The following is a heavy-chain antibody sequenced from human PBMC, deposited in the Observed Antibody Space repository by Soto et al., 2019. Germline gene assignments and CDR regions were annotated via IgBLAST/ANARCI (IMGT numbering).Heavy chain of an antibody. V-gene: IGHV1-8*01. Sequence: QVQLVQSGAEVKKPGASVKVSCKASGYTFTSYDINWVRQATGQGLEWMGWMNPNSGNTGYAQKFQGRVTMTRNTSRSTAYMELSTLRSEDTAVYYCARERTSSWRVDYWGQGTLVTVSS. J-gene: IGHJ4*02. CDR3: ARERTSSWRVDY. CDR1: GYTFTSYD. CDR2: MNPNSGNT. D-gene: IGHD6-13*01.